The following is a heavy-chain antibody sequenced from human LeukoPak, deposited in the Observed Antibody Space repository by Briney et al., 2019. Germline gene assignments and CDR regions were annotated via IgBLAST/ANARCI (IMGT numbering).Heavy chain of an antibody. J-gene: IGHJ4*02. Sequence: ASVKVSCKASGCDFSSFDVNWVRQAPGQGLEWMGWMNPNSGNSGYAQKFQGRVTMTRDTSISTAYMELLNLRSDDTAVYYCARGTPYCSSASCYNYWGQGSLVTVSS. CDR2: MNPNSGNS. D-gene: IGHD2-2*02. CDR1: GCDFSSFD. CDR3: ARGTPYCSSASCYNY. V-gene: IGHV1-8*01.